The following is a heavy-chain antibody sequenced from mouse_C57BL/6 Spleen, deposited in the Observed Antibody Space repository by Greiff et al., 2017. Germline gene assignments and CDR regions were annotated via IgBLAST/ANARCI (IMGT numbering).Heavy chain of an antibody. CDR1: GYTFTSYG. J-gene: IGHJ1*03. CDR2: IYPRSGNT. V-gene: IGHV1-81*01. CDR3: ASEGGYFDV. Sequence: QVQLKESGAELARPGASVKLSCKASGYTFTSYGISWVKQRTGQGLEWIGEIYPRSGNTYYNEKFKGKATLTADKSSSTAYMELRSLTSEDSAVYFCASEGGYFDVWGTGTTVTVSS.